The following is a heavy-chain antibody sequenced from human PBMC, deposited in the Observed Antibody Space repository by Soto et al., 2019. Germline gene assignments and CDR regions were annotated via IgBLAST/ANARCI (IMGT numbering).Heavy chain of an antibody. J-gene: IGHJ3*02. Sequence: QVQLVQSGAEVKKPGASVKVSCKASGFTFTSHTMHWVRQAPGQRLEWMGWINAGSGNTKYSQKTQGRVTITRETSASTCYMELSSLRSEDTAMYYCARYVGGDAFDIWGQGTMVTVSS. CDR2: INAGSGNT. V-gene: IGHV1-3*01. D-gene: IGHD2-15*01. CDR1: GFTFTSHT. CDR3: ARYVGGDAFDI.